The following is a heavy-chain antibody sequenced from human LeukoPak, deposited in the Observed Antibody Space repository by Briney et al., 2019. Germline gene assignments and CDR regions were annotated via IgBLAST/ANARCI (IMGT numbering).Heavy chain of an antibody. CDR3: ASTRPDYYDSSGYYLEAFDI. V-gene: IGHV4-59*11. CDR1: GGSISSHY. CDR2: IYYSGST. J-gene: IGHJ3*02. Sequence: SETLSLTWTVSGGSISSHYWSWIRQPPGKGLEWIGYIYYSGSTNYNPSLKSRVTISVDTSKNQFSLKLSSVTAADTAVYYCASTRPDYYDSSGYYLEAFDIWGQGTMVTVSS. D-gene: IGHD3-22*01.